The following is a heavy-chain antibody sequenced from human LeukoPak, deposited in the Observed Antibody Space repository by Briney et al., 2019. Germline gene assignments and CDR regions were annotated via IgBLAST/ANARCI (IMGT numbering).Heavy chain of an antibody. V-gene: IGHV1-18*01. Sequence: ASVKVSCKASGYTFTSYGLSWVRQAPGQGLEWMGWISGYNGNANYAQKFQGRVTMTTDTSTSTAYMELRSLRSDDTAVYYCARVMNREGTNYWGQGTLVTVSS. CDR3: ARVMNREGTNY. CDR1: GYTFTSYG. CDR2: ISGYNGNA. J-gene: IGHJ4*02. D-gene: IGHD1/OR15-1a*01.